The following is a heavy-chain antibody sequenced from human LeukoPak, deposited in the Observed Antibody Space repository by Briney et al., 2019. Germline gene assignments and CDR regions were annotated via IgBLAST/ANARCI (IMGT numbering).Heavy chain of an antibody. V-gene: IGHV1-18*01. D-gene: IGHD2-2*02. J-gene: IGHJ3*02. CDR3: ARGNCRSTECYTDDAFDI. CDR2: ISPYNGNT. CDR1: GYTFTSYG. Sequence: ASVKVSCKASGYTFTSYGISWVRQAPGQGLEWMGWISPYNGNTNYAQTIQDRVTMTTDTSTSTGYMELRGLRSDDTAVYYCARGNCRSTECYTDDAFDIRGQGTMVTVSS.